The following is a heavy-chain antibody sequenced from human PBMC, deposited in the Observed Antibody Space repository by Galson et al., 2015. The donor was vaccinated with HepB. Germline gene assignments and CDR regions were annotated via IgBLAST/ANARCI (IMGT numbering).Heavy chain of an antibody. J-gene: IGHJ5*02. CDR1: GFTFSSYA. CDR2: ISGNGGNT. Sequence: SLRLSCAASGFTFSSYAMHWARQRQAPGKGLEYVSAISGNGGNTYYADSVKGRFTISRDNSKNTLYLQMSSLRAEDAAVYYCVKVARDSSRPTWGQGTLVTVSS. V-gene: IGHV3-64D*06. CDR3: VKVARDSSRPT. D-gene: IGHD6-13*01.